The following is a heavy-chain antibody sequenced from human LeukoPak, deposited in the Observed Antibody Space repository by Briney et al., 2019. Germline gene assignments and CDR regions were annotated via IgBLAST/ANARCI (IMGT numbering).Heavy chain of an antibody. J-gene: IGHJ3*02. CDR3: AREDDTIADNTFDI. D-gene: IGHD6-13*01. V-gene: IGHV4-59*12. CDR2: ISYIGGT. CDR1: GGSISSYY. Sequence: PSETLSLTCTVSGGSISSYYWSWIRQPPGKGLEWVGYISYIGGTNYNPSLKSRVTISLDTSKNQFSLKVHSVTAADTAVYYCAREDDTIADNTFDIWGQGTVVTVSS.